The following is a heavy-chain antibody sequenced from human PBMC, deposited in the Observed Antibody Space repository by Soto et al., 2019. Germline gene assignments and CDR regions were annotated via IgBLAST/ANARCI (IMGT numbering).Heavy chain of an antibody. CDR1: GGSIRYGDYS. J-gene: IGHJ4*02. V-gene: IGHV4-30-4*01. CDR2: ISYSGST. Sequence: SESLTLTCTVSGGSIRYGDYSWSWLRQPPGQCLEWTGYISYSGSTSYNPSLTSRVTISVATSNIRFSLKLSSVTAADTAVYYCAIGQLWTPSDYWGQGTLVTVSS. D-gene: IGHD5-18*01. CDR3: AIGQLWTPSDY.